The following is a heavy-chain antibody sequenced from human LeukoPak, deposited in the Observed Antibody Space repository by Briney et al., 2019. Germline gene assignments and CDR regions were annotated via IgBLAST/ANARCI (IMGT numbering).Heavy chain of an antibody. V-gene: IGHV3-21*01. J-gene: IGHJ4*02. Sequence: AGGSLRLSCAASGFTFSSYSMNWVRQAPGKGLEWVSSISSSSSYIYYADSVKGRFTISRDNAKNSLYLQMSSLRAEDTAVYYCARGGEEWELRDFDYWGQGTLVTVSP. CDR1: GFTFSSYS. CDR3: ARGGEEWELRDFDY. D-gene: IGHD1-26*01. CDR2: ISSSSSYI.